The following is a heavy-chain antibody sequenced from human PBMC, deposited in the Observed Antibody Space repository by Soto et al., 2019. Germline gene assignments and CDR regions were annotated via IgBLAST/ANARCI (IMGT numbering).Heavy chain of an antibody. D-gene: IGHD3-3*01. CDR1: GGSISSSNYF. V-gene: IGHV4-39*01. CDR3: GRPLTRFRAFYYGMDV. J-gene: IGHJ6*02. Sequence: QLLLQESGPGLAKPSETLSLTCTVSGGSISSSNYFWVWIGQPPGKGLEWVGSVYYTGSTYYNPSLESRVSMSVDTSKNQFSLRLSSVTAADTAVYYCGRPLTRFRAFYYGMDVWGPGTTVAVSS. CDR2: VYYTGST.